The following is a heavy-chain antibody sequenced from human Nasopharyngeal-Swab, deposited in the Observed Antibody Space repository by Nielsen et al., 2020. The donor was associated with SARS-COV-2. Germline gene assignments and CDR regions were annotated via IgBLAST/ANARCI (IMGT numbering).Heavy chain of an antibody. CDR2: ISYDGTNK. V-gene: IGHV3-30*03. CDR1: GFTFSSYG. Sequence: GESLKISCAASGFTFSSYGIHWVRQVPGKGPEWVAVISYDGTNKYYTDSVKGRFTISRDNSKNTLYLQMNSLRAEDTAVYYCARDGREYYYFDSSEVGFDYWGQGTLVTVSS. CDR3: ARDGREYYYFDSSEVGFDY. D-gene: IGHD3-22*01. J-gene: IGHJ4*02.